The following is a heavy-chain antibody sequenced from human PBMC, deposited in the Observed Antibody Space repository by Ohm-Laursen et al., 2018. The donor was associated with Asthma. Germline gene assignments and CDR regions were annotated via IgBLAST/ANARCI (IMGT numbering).Heavy chain of an antibody. CDR3: ARDDGVVAGRGFDY. Sequence: SLRLSCTASGFTFSSYWMSWVRQAPGKGLEWVANIKQDGSEKYYVDSVKGRFTISRDNAKNSLYLQMNSLRAEDTAVYYCARDDGVVAGRGFDYWGQGTLVTVSS. V-gene: IGHV3-7*05. CDR2: IKQDGSEK. CDR1: GFTFSSYW. D-gene: IGHD2-15*01. J-gene: IGHJ4*02.